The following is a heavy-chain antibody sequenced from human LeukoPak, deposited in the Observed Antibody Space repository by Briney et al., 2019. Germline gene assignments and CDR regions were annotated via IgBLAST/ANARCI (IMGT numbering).Heavy chain of an antibody. Sequence: SETLSLTCTVSGGSISSSSHYWGWLRQPPGKGLEWIGSVYYSGNTYYNPSLKSRVTISVDTSKNQFSLKLSSVTAADTAVYCCARDLWDWYFDLWGRGTLVTVSS. CDR3: ARDLWDWYFDL. J-gene: IGHJ2*01. D-gene: IGHD3-10*01. CDR1: GGSISSSSHY. V-gene: IGHV4-39*07. CDR2: VYYSGNT.